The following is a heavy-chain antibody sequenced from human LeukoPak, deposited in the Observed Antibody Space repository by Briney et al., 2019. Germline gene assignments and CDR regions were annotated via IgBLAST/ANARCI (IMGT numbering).Heavy chain of an antibody. CDR1: GFTFTSYA. Sequence: GGSLRLSCAASGFTFTSYAMSWVRQAPGKGLEWVSALSHSATATYYADSVKGRFTISRDNSKNTLYLQMYSLRAEDTAVYYCAKDTLFWGPTGQFDYWGQGTLVTVSS. V-gene: IGHV3-23*01. CDR3: AKDTLFWGPTGQFDY. J-gene: IGHJ4*02. D-gene: IGHD7-27*01. CDR2: LSHSATAT.